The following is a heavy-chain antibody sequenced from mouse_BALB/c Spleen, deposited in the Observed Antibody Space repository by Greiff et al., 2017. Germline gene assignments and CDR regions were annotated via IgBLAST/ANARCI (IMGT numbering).Heavy chain of an antibody. CDR2: INPGSGGT. V-gene: IGHV1-54*01. J-gene: IGHJ2*01. CDR3: ARFHDYYGSSYSDY. Sequence: QVQLKESGAELVRPGTSVKVSCKASGYAFTNYLIEWVKQRPGQGLEWIGVINPGSGGTNYNEKFKGKATLTADKSSSTAYMQLSSLTSDDSAVYFCARFHDYYGSSYSDYWGRGTTLTVSS. CDR1: GYAFTNYL. D-gene: IGHD1-1*01.